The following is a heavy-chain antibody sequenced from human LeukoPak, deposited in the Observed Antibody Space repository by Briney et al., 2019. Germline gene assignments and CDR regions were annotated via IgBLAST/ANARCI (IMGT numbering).Heavy chain of an antibody. D-gene: IGHD3-22*01. CDR1: GYTFTAYY. V-gene: IGHV1-2*06. Sequence: ASVKVSCKASGYTFTAYYMHWVRQAPGQGLEWMGRISPNSGGTNYAQKFQGRVTMTRDTSISTAYTELSRLRSDDTAVYYCARDGDYDSSGFFLDYWGQGTLVTVSS. CDR3: ARDGDYDSSGFFLDY. J-gene: IGHJ4*02. CDR2: ISPNSGGT.